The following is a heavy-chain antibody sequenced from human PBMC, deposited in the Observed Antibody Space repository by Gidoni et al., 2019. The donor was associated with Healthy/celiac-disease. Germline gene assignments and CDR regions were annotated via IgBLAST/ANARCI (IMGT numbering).Heavy chain of an antibody. Sequence: QVQLQQWGAGLLKPSETLSLTCAVYGGSFNGFYWSWLRQPPGKGLEWIGEINHSGSTNYNPSLKSRVTISVDTSKNQFSLKLSSVTAADTAVYYCARIILTGYPRYYGVDVWGQGTTVTVSS. V-gene: IGHV4-34*01. CDR1: GGSFNGFY. CDR3: ARIILTGYPRYYGVDV. J-gene: IGHJ6*02. CDR2: INHSGST. D-gene: IGHD3-9*01.